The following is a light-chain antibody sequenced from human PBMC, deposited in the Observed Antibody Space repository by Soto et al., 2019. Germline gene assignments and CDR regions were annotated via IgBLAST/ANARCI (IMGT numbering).Light chain of an antibody. CDR2: AAS. CDR3: QKYNSPPLT. Sequence: DIQKTQSPSSLSASLGDRVTITCRASQGIGVYLAWFQQRPGRVPSLLIYAASTLQSGVPSRFSGSGSGTDFTLTISSLQPEDVATYYCQKYNSPPLTFGGGTKVEIK. V-gene: IGKV1-27*01. CDR1: QGIGVY. J-gene: IGKJ4*01.